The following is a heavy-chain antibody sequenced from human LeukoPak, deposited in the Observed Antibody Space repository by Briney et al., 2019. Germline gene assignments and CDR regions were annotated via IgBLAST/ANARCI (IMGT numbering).Heavy chain of an antibody. CDR1: GYTFTSYG. CDR2: ISAYNGNT. D-gene: IGHD5-18*01. CDR3: ARGLVNYYVDTAMVYYFDY. J-gene: IGHJ4*02. V-gene: IGHV1-18*01. Sequence: ASVKVSCKASGYTFTSYGISWVRQAPGQGLEWMGWISAYNGNTNYAQKLQGRVTMTTDTSTSTAYMELRSLRSDDTAVYYCARGLVNYYVDTAMVYYFDYWGQGTLVTVSS.